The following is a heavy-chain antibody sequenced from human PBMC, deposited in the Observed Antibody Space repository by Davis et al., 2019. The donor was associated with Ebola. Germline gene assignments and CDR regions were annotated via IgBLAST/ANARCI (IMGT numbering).Heavy chain of an antibody. CDR2: INHSGST. CDR3: ATRRDFWSGYSHFDY. Sequence: SETLSLTCAVYGGSFSGYYWSWIRQPPGKGLEWIGEINHSGSTYYNPSLKSRVTISVDTSKNQFSLKLSSVTAADTAVYYCATRRDFWSGYSHFDYWGQGTLVTVSS. D-gene: IGHD3-3*01. V-gene: IGHV4-34*01. CDR1: GGSFSGYY. J-gene: IGHJ4*02.